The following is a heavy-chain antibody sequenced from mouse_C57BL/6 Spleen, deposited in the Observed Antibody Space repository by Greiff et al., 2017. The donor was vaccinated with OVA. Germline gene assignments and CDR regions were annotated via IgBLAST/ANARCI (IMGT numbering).Heavy chain of an antibody. CDR1: GYSITSGYY. D-gene: IGHD2-4*01. CDR2: ISYDGSN. Sequence: ESGPGLVKPSQSLSLTCSVTGYSITSGYYWNWIRQFPGNKLEWMGYISYDGSNNYNPSLKNRISITRDTSKNQFFLKLNSVTTEDTATYYCARDLITTYFDVWGTGTTVTVSS. J-gene: IGHJ1*03. CDR3: ARDLITTYFDV. V-gene: IGHV3-6*01.